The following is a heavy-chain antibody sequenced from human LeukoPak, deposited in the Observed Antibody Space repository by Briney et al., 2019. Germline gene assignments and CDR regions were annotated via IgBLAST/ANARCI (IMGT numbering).Heavy chain of an antibody. CDR1: GFTFSSYW. V-gene: IGHV3-74*01. CDR2: INTDGSST. D-gene: IGHD2-21*01. CDR3: ARDSYCGGDCYSFDY. Sequence: GGSLRLSCAASGFTFSSYWMHWVRQAPGEGLVWVSRINTDGSSTSYADSVKGRFTISRDNAKNTLYLQMNSLRAEDTAVYYCARDSYCGGDCYSFDYWGQGTLVTVSS. J-gene: IGHJ4*02.